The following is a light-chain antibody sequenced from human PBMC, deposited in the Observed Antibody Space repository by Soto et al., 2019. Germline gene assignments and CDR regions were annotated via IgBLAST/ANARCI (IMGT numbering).Light chain of an antibody. CDR2: AAS. CDR3: QQTDSFPRT. CDR1: RGITNW. J-gene: IGKJ1*01. V-gene: IGKV1-12*01. Sequence: DIQMTQSPSSVSASVGDRVTITCRASRGITNWLAWYQQKPGRAPRLLIYAASTLQSGVPSRFNGGGSGTEFTLTISSLQPEDFATYYGQQTDSFPRTFGQGTKVEIK.